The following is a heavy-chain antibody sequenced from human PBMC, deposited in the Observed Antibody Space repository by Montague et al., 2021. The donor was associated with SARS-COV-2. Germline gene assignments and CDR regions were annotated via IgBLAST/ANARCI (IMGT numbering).Heavy chain of an antibody. Sequence: PALVKPTQTLTLTCTFSGFSLSTSGMCVSWIRQPPGKALEWLALIDWDDDKYYSTSLKTRLTISKDTSKDQVVLTMTNMDPVDTATHYCARSFSIFGVVIIPAYFDYWGQGTLVTVSS. J-gene: IGHJ4*02. CDR2: IDWDDDK. D-gene: IGHD3-3*01. CDR3: ARSFSIFGVVIIPAYFDY. CDR1: GFSLSTSGMC. V-gene: IGHV2-70*01.